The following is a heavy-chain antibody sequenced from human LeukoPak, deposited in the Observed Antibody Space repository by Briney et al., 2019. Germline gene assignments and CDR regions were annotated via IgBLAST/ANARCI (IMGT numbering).Heavy chain of an antibody. D-gene: IGHD6-19*01. V-gene: IGHV4-59*08. CDR1: GGSISGQY. CDR2: IYYSGST. Sequence: SETLSLTCTVSGGSISGQYWSWIRQPPGKGLEWIGYIYYSGSTNYNPSLKSRVTISVDTSKNQFSLKLSSVTAADTAIYYCARRVRVAVGGPDYYFDYWGQGTLVTVSS. CDR3: ARRVRVAVGGPDYYFDY. J-gene: IGHJ4*02.